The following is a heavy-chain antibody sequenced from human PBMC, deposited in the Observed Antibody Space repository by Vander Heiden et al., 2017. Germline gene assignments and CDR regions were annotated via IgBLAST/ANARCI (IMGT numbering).Heavy chain of an antibody. J-gene: IGHJ4*02. Sequence: QVQLVSSGGGVVPPGRSLRLSCAASGFTLSSYGMHWVRQAPGKGLEWVAVTWFDGSIKYYADSVKGRFTISRDNSQNTLYLQLNSLRAEDTAVYYCARTRSALDSPVDYWGQGTLVTVSS. CDR1: GFTLSSYG. V-gene: IGHV3-33*01. CDR3: ARTRSALDSPVDY. CDR2: TWFDGSIK. D-gene: IGHD3-3*02.